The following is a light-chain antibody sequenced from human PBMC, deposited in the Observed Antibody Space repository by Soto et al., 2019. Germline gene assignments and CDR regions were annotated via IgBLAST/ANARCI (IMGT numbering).Light chain of an antibody. Sequence: QSALTQPPSASGSPGQSVTISCTGTSSDVGSYKYVSWYQQNPGKAPKLIIYEVSKRPPGVPDRFSGSKSGNTASLSVSGLQAQDDGDYYCSSYAGSNIYVFGTGTKLTVL. V-gene: IGLV2-8*01. CDR1: SSDVGSYKY. J-gene: IGLJ1*01. CDR2: EVS. CDR3: SSYAGSNIYV.